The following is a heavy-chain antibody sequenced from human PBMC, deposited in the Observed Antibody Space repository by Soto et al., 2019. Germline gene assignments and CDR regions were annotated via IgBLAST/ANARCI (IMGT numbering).Heavy chain of an antibody. CDR1: GGTFSSYA. Sequence: QVQLVQSGAEVKKPGSSVKVSCKASGGTFSSYAISWVRQAPGQGLEWMGGIIPIFGTANYAQKFQGRVTITADESTSTAYMELSSLRSEDTAVYYCARIPLRQLWPQPTYYYYYGMDVWGQGTTVTVSS. CDR3: ARIPLRQLWPQPTYYYYYGMDV. D-gene: IGHD5-18*01. V-gene: IGHV1-69*01. J-gene: IGHJ6*02. CDR2: IIPIFGTA.